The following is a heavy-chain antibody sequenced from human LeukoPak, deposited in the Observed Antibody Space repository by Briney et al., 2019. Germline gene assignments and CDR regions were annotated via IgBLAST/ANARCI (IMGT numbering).Heavy chain of an antibody. CDR2: IRYDGSNK. CDR1: GFTFSSYG. Sequence: GGSLRLSCAASGFTFSSYGMHWVRQAPGKGLEWVAFIRYDGSNKYYADSVKGRFTISRDNSKNTLYLQMNSLRAEDTAVYYCAKDRGGSYYYAFDIWGQGTMVTVSS. CDR3: AKDRGGSYYYAFDI. V-gene: IGHV3-30*02. D-gene: IGHD1-26*01. J-gene: IGHJ3*02.